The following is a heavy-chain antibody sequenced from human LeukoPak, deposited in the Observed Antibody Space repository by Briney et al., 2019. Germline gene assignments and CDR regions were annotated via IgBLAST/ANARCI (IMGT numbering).Heavy chain of an antibody. CDR2: ISDSGSNT. J-gene: IGHJ4*02. Sequence: GGSLRFSCAASGFTFSSYAMSWVRQAPGKGLEWVSVISDSGSNTFYAASVKGRFSISRDNSKNTLFPQMNSLRAEDTALYYCAKGKSGSCYSGIDNWGQGTLVTVSS. V-gene: IGHV3-23*01. CDR3: AKGKSGSCYSGIDN. D-gene: IGHD2-15*01. CDR1: GFTFSSYA.